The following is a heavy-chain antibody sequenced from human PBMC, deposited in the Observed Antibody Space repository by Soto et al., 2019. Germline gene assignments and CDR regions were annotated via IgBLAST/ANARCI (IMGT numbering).Heavy chain of an antibody. CDR3: ARGPIRGVRYFDWLLYFDY. Sequence: GGSLRLSCAASGFTFSSYSMNWVRQAPGKGLEWVSYISSSSSTIYYADSVKGRFTISRDNAKNSLYLQMNSLRAEDTAVYYCARGPIRGVRYFDWLLYFDYWGQGTLVTVSS. CDR1: GFTFSSYS. V-gene: IGHV3-48*01. D-gene: IGHD3-9*01. CDR2: ISSSSSTI. J-gene: IGHJ4*02.